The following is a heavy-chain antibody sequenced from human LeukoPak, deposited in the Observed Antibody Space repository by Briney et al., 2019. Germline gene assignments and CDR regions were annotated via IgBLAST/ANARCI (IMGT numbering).Heavy chain of an antibody. CDR1: GFTFSNYI. CDR3: ARVQGGGFRTADS. D-gene: IGHD1-14*01. Sequence: GGSLRLSCAASGFTFSNYIMHWVRQAPGKGLDWVAVVLEDGSYQYYADSVKGRFTISRDNSKNTLFLQMNSLRGGDTAMYYCARVQGGGFRTADSWGQGTLVTVSS. V-gene: IGHV3-30*04. CDR2: VLEDGSYQ. J-gene: IGHJ4*02.